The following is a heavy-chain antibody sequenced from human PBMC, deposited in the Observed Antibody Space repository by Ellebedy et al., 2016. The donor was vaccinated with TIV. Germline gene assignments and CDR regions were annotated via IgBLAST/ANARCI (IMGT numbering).Heavy chain of an antibody. CDR1: GYTFTSYG. CDR3: ARDLAGATTDAFDI. J-gene: IGHJ3*02. V-gene: IGHV1-18*01. Sequence: AASVKVSCKASGYTFTSYGISWVRQAPGQGLQWMGWISGYNGNTNYAQRLQGRVTMTTDTSTSTVYMELRSLTSDDTAVYYCARDLAGATTDAFDIWGQGTVVTVSS. CDR2: ISGYNGNT. D-gene: IGHD1-26*01.